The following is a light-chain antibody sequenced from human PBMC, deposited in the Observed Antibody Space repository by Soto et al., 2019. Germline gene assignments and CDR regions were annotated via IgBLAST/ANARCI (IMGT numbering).Light chain of an antibody. V-gene: IGLV1-40*01. CDR1: SSNIGAGFD. Sequence: QSVLTQPPSVSGAPGQRVTISCTGSSSNIGAGFDVHWYQQLPGTAPKLLIYGNNNRPSGVPDRFSGSKSGPSASLAITGLQAEDEADYYCQSYDSSLGRVFGGGTKLTVL. CDR3: QSYDSSLGRV. J-gene: IGLJ3*02. CDR2: GNN.